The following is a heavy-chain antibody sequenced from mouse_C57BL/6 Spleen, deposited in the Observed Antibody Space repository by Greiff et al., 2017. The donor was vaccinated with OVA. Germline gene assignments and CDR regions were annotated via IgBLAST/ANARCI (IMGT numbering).Heavy chain of an antibody. Sequence: VQLQQSGPELVKPGASVKISCKASGYAFSSSWMNWVKQRPGKGLEWIGRIYPGAGDTNYNGKFKGKATLTADKSSSTAYMQLSSLTSEDSAVYFCARTELTGTDYWGQGTTLTVSS. CDR2: IYPGAGDT. CDR3: ARTELTGTDY. CDR1: GYAFSSSW. V-gene: IGHV1-82*01. D-gene: IGHD4-1*01. J-gene: IGHJ2*01.